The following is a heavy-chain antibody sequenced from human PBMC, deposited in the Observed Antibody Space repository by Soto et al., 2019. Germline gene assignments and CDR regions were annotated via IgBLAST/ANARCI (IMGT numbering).Heavy chain of an antibody. CDR3: ARESGGATATLDYYYFYMDV. V-gene: IGHV1-2*02. J-gene: IGHJ6*03. Sequence: QVQLVQSGAEVKKPGASVTVSCKASGYRFSVYYLHWVRQAPGQGPEWMGWMNPNSGDTKYAQKFKGQVTMTRDTSVRTAFMELNWLKSDDTAVYYCARESGGATATLDYYYFYMDVWGIGTTVTLSS. CDR1: GYRFSVYY. D-gene: IGHD5-12*01. CDR2: MNPNSGDT.